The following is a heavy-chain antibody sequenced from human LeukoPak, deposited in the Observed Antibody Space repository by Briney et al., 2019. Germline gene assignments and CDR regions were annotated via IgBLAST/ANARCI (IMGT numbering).Heavy chain of an antibody. CDR2: IYWDDDK. Sequence: SGPTLVNPTQTLTLTCTFSGFSLRTSGVGVGWIRQPPGKALEWLALIYWDDDKRYSPSLKSRLTITKDTSKNQVVLTMTNMDPVDTATYYCAQVVWFGDHQEDWFDPWGQGTLVTVSS. CDR3: AQVVWFGDHQEDWFDP. J-gene: IGHJ5*02. CDR1: GFSLRTSGVG. D-gene: IGHD3-10*01. V-gene: IGHV2-5*02.